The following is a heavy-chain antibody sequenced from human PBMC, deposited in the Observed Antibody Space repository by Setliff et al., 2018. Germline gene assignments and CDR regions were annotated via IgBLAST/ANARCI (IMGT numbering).Heavy chain of an antibody. CDR1: GGSISNTYYY. CDR2: IYTSWST. V-gene: IGHV4-61*09. D-gene: IGHD3-3*01. CDR3: ARMSGFQYMDV. J-gene: IGHJ6*03. Sequence: PSETLSLTCTVSGGSISNTYYYWSWIRQPAGQGLEWIGQIYTSWSTNYNPSLKSRVTISLDTSKNQFSLSLSSVTAADTAVYYCARMSGFQYMDVWGKGTTVTVSS.